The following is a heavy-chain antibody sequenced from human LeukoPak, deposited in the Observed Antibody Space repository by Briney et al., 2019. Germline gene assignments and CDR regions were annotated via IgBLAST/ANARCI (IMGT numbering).Heavy chain of an antibody. CDR3: AKDRGPYYYDSSGPPRY. D-gene: IGHD3-22*01. Sequence: GGSLRLSCAASGFTFSSYGMHWVRHAPGKGLEWVAFIRYDGSNKYYADSVKGRFTISRDNSKNTLYLQMNSLRAEDTAVYYCAKDRGPYYYDSSGPPRYWGQGTLVTVSS. V-gene: IGHV3-30*02. CDR2: IRYDGSNK. J-gene: IGHJ4*02. CDR1: GFTFSSYG.